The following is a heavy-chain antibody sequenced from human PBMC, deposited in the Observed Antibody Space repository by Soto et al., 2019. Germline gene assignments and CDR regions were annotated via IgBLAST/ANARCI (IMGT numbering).Heavy chain of an antibody. Sequence: QVQLVQSGAEVKKPGASVKVSCKASGYTFTSYGISWVRQAPGQGLEWMGWISAYNGNTNYAQKLQGRVTMTTDTATSTAYMELRSLRSDDTAVYYCARDVTYYDILTGFHDACDIWGQGTMVTVSS. CDR1: GYTFTSYG. V-gene: IGHV1-18*01. D-gene: IGHD3-9*01. J-gene: IGHJ3*02. CDR3: ARDVTYYDILTGFHDACDI. CDR2: ISAYNGNT.